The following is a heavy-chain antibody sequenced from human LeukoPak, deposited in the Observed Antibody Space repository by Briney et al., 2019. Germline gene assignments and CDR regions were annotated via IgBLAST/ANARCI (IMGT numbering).Heavy chain of an antibody. Sequence: GRSLRLSCAASGFTFDDYAMHWVRQAPGKGLEWVSGISWNSRSIGYADSVKGRFIISRDNAKNSLYLQMNSLRADDTALYYCAKGARLGGFDIWGQGTMVTVSS. D-gene: IGHD3-16*01. CDR2: ISWNSRSI. CDR3: AKGARLGGFDI. CDR1: GFTFDDYA. V-gene: IGHV3-9*01. J-gene: IGHJ3*02.